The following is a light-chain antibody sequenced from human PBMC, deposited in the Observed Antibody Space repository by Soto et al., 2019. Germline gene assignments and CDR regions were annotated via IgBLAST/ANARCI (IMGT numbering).Light chain of an antibody. CDR1: QGISNY. Sequence: DIQMTQSPSSLSASVGDRVTITCRASQGISNYLAWYQQKPGKVPKLLIYAASTLQSGVPSRFSGSGSGTDFILTISSLQPEDVATYYCQKYNSAPSFGPGTKVDIK. CDR3: QKYNSAPS. CDR2: AAS. V-gene: IGKV1-27*01. J-gene: IGKJ3*01.